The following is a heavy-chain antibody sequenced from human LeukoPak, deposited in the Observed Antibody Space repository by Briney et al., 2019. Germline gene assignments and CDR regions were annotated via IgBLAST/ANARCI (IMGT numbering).Heavy chain of an antibody. J-gene: IGHJ4*02. V-gene: IGHV3-48*01. CDR2: ISGSSGII. CDR1: GFTFNTYT. Sequence: GGSLRLSCAASGFTFNTYTMNWVRQAPGKGLEWVSYISGSSGIIDYADSVRGRFTISRGNSKNTLYLQMNSLRAEDTAVYYCARVRGSHIDYWGQGTLVTVSS. D-gene: IGHD1-26*01. CDR3: ARVRGSHIDY.